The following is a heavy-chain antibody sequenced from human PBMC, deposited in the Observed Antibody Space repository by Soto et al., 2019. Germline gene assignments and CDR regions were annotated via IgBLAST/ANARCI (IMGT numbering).Heavy chain of an antibody. V-gene: IGHV1-69*08. Sequence: QVQLVQSGAEVKKPGSSVKVSCKASGGTFSSYTISWVRQTPGQGLEWMGRIIPILGIANYAQKFQGRVTITADKCTSTAYMELSSLRPEDTAVYYCAREGPAQLVGFSSAFDIWGQGTMVTVSS. J-gene: IGHJ3*02. CDR2: IIPILGIA. D-gene: IGHD6-6*01. CDR3: AREGPAQLVGFSSAFDI. CDR1: GGTFSSYT.